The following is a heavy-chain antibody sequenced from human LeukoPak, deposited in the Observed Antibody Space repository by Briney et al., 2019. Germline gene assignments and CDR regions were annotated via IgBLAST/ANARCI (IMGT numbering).Heavy chain of an antibody. Sequence: SETLSLTYTVSGGSISSSYWSWIRQPPGKGLEWIGYIYDSGSTNYNPSLNGRVTISVDTSRNQFSLKLSSVTAADTAVYYCARQMHLGGMDVWGQGTTVTVSS. D-gene: IGHD3-16*01. J-gene: IGHJ6*02. V-gene: IGHV4-59*08. CDR1: GGSISSSY. CDR3: ARQMHLGGMDV. CDR2: IYDSGST.